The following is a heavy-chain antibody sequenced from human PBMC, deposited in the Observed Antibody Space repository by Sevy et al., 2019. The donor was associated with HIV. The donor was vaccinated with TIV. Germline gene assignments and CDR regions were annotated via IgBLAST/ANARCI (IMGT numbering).Heavy chain of an antibody. CDR2: IWYDGSNK. D-gene: IGHD4-17*01. CDR3: ARGGDYENFDY. V-gene: IGHV3-33*01. CDR1: AFNFSIYG. J-gene: IGHJ4*02. Sequence: GGSLRLSCAASAFNFSIYGMHWVRQAPDKGLEWVAIIWYDGSNKYYADSVKGRFTISRDNSKSTLYVTTNSLRAGDKGVYYSARGGDYENFDYWGQGTLVTVSS.